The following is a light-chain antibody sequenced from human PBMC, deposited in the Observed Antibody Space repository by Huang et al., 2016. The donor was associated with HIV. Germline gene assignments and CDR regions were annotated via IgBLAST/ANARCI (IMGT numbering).Light chain of an antibody. CDR1: QSLSCN. V-gene: IGKV3D-15*01. Sequence: EIVMTQSPATLSVSPGETVSLSCRASQSLSCNLAWYQHKPGQTPRLLLYATSIRAAGVPGRFSGSGSGSEFTLTISSLLSEDSAVYYCQHYNDWPRTFGQGTKLEIK. CDR3: QHYNDWPRT. CDR2: ATS. J-gene: IGKJ2*01.